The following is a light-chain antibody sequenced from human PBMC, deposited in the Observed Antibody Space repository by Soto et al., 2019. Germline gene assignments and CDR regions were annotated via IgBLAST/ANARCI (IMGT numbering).Light chain of an antibody. CDR3: XQRSNWPHT. CDR1: QSVSSY. Sequence: EIVLTQSPATLSLSPGERATLSCRASQSVSSYLAWYQQKPGQAPRLLIYDASNRATGIPARFSGSGSGTDFTLTISSLEPEDFAVYYCXQRSNWPHTFGQGTKLEIK. CDR2: DAS. V-gene: IGKV3-11*01. J-gene: IGKJ2*01.